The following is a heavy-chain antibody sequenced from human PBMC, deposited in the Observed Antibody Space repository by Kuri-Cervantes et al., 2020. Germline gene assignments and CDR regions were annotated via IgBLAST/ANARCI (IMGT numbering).Heavy chain of an antibody. CDR3: ARGGGGSYFRF. V-gene: IGHV4-34*01. Sequence: ESLKISCAASGFTFSTYAMTWVRQAPGKGLEWIGEINQSGTTNYNPSLKSRVAISIDTSKNQFSLKLNSVTAADTAVYYCARGGGGSYFRFWGQGTLVTVSS. CDR2: INQSGTT. J-gene: IGHJ4*03. D-gene: IGHD1-26*01. CDR1: GFTFSTYA.